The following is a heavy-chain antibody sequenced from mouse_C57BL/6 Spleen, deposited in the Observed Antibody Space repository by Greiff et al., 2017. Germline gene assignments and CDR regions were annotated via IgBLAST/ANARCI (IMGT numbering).Heavy chain of an antibody. Sequence: VQVVESGAELARPGASVKLSCKASGYTFTSYGISWVKQRTGQGLEWIGEIYPRSGNTYYNEKFKGKATLTADKSSSTAYMELRSLTSEDSAVYFCARENFGADYAMDYWGQGTSVTVSS. CDR1: GYTFTSYG. CDR2: IYPRSGNT. V-gene: IGHV1-81*01. CDR3: ARENFGADYAMDY. J-gene: IGHJ4*01.